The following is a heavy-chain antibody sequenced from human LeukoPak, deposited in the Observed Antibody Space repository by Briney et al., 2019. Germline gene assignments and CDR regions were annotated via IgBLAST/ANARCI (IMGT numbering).Heavy chain of an antibody. CDR2: ISGSGART. V-gene: IGHV3-23*01. CDR3: AKGPIVRFDY. CDR1: GFTFSSYA. J-gene: IGHJ4*02. Sequence: GGSLRLSCAASGFTFSSYAMGWVRQAPGKGLEWVSAISGSGARTYYADSVKGRFTISRVNSKNTLYLQMNSLRAEDTAVYYCAKGPIVRFDYWGQGTLVTVSS. D-gene: IGHD1-26*01.